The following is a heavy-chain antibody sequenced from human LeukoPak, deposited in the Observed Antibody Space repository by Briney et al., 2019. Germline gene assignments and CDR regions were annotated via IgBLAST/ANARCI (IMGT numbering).Heavy chain of an antibody. CDR1: GFTFSSYS. CDR2: ISSSSSYI. D-gene: IGHD3-22*01. J-gene: IGHJ4*02. Sequence: GGSLRLSCAASGFTFSSYSMNWVRQAPGKGLEWVSSISSSSSYIYYADSVKGRFTISRDNAKNSLYLQMNSLRAEDTAVYYCAGEPLPHDYYDSSGCYGTFDYWGQGTLVTVSS. CDR3: AGEPLPHDYYDSSGCYGTFDY. V-gene: IGHV3-21*01.